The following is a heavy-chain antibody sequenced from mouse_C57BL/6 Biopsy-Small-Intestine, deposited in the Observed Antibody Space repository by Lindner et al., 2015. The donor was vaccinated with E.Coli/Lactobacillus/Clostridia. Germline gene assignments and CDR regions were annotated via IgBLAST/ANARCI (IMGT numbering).Heavy chain of an antibody. CDR1: GFNIKNDY. D-gene: IGHD2-1*01. Sequence: VQLQESGAELVRPGASVKLSCTSSGFNIKNDYMHWVKQRPEQGLEWIGRIDPANDNTKYAPTFQDKATITADTSSNTAYLQFSSLTSEDTAVYYCARSGYANYFFAYWGQGTLVTVSA. V-gene: IGHV14-3*01. CDR3: ARSGYANYFFAY. J-gene: IGHJ3*01. CDR2: IDPANDNT.